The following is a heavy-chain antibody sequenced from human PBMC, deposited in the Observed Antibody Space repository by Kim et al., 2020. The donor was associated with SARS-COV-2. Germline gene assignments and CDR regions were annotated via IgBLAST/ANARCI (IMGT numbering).Heavy chain of an antibody. Sequence: AQKCQGRVTITADESTSTAYMELSSLRSEDTAVYYCARTPTGYSYGSFDYWGQGTLVTVSS. V-gene: IGHV1-69*01. D-gene: IGHD5-18*01. J-gene: IGHJ4*02. CDR3: ARTPTGYSYGSFDY.